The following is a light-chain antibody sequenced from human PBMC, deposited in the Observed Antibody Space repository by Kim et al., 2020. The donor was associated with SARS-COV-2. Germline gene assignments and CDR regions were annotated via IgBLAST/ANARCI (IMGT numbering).Light chain of an antibody. V-gene: IGLV2-8*01. CDR2: AVT. Sequence: PGQSFTISSTGSSSDLGAYENVSCYQQPPGKAPKLMISAVTKRSSGDPERFSCSKSGNTASLTVSGLQAEDEAYYYCCSYARTSYVFGTGTKVTVL. J-gene: IGLJ1*01. CDR3: CSYARTSYV. CDR1: SSDLGAYEN.